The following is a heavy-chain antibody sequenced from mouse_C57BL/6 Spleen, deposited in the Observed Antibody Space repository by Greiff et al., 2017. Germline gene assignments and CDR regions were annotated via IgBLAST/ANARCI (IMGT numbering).Heavy chain of an antibody. CDR1: GYTFTSYW. Sequence: VQLQQPGAELVMPGASVKLSCKASGYTFTSYWMHWVKQRPGQGLEWIGEIDPSDSYTNYNQKFKGKSTLTVDKSSSTAYMQLSSLTSEDSAVYYCARGRGRAWFAYWGQGTLVTVSA. D-gene: IGHD3-3*01. CDR3: ARGRGRAWFAY. J-gene: IGHJ3*01. CDR2: IDPSDSYT. V-gene: IGHV1-69*01.